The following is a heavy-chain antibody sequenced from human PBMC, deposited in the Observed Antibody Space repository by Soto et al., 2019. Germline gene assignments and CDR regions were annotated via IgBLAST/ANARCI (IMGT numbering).Heavy chain of an antibody. Sequence: QVPLVQSGAEVKRPGASVKISCKASGFSSSTYAFSWVRRAPGQGLEWMGLISADTGEPRYAEKFQGRVAMTTDTSTRTAYMELRGLTSDDTAVYYCGVSAGLDFWGQGTRVTVSS. CDR3: GVSAGLDF. D-gene: IGHD6-13*01. CDR1: GFSSSTYA. J-gene: IGHJ4*02. CDR2: ISADTGEP. V-gene: IGHV1-18*01.